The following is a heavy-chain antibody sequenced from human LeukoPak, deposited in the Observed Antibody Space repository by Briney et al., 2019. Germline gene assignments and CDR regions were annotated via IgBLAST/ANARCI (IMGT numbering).Heavy chain of an antibody. CDR2: INHSGST. J-gene: IGHJ6*03. D-gene: IGHD2-8*01. Sequence: SETLSLTCAVYGGSFSGYYWSWIRQPPGKGLEWIGEINHSGSTNYNPSLKSRVTISVDTSKNQFSLKLSSVTAADTAVYYCARGLGYCTNGVCYYGDYYMDVWGKGTTVTVSS. CDR1: GGSFSGYY. CDR3: ARGLGYCTNGVCYYGDYYMDV. V-gene: IGHV4-34*01.